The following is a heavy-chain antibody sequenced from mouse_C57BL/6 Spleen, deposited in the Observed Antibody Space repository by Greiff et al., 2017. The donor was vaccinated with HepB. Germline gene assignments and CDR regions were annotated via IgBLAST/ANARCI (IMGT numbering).Heavy chain of an antibody. CDR2: ISYDGSN. D-gene: IGHD4-1*01. V-gene: IGHV3-6*01. Sequence: DVKLQESGPGLVKPSQSLSLTCSVTGYSITSGYYWNWIRQFPGNKLEWMGYISYDGSNNYNPSLKNRISITRDTSKNQFFLKLNSVTTEDTATYYCARGHWGYFDVWGTGTTVTVSS. CDR3: ARGHWGYFDV. CDR1: GYSITSGYY. J-gene: IGHJ1*03.